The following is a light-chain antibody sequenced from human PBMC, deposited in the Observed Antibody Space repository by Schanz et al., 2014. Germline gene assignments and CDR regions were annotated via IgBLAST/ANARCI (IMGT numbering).Light chain of an antibody. CDR1: QNIDSY. V-gene: IGKV1-39*01. CDR3: QQSYSTPVFT. J-gene: IGKJ3*01. CDR2: SAS. Sequence: DIQMTQSPSSLSASIGDRVTITCRTSQNIDSYLNWYQHKPGKAPKVLIHSASVLQRGVPSRFSGSESGTDFTLTISSLQPEDFATYICQQSYSTPVFTFGPGTTVDIK.